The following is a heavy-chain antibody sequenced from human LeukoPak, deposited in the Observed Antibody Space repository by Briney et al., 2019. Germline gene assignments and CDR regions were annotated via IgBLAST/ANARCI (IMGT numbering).Heavy chain of an antibody. Sequence: ESGPALVKPTQTLTLTCTFSGFSLSTSGMRVSWIRQPPGKALEWLARIDWDDDKFYSTSLKTRLTISKDTSKNQVVLTMTNVDPVDTATYYCARTTLITFGGVIVDFDYWGQGTLVTVSS. V-gene: IGHV2-70*04. CDR3: ARTTLITFGGVIVDFDY. CDR2: IDWDDDK. CDR1: GFSLSTSGMR. D-gene: IGHD3-16*02. J-gene: IGHJ4*02.